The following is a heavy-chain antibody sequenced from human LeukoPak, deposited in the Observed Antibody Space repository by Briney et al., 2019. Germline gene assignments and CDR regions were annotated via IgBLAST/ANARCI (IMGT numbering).Heavy chain of an antibody. CDR3: ARGGGLLRY. D-gene: IGHD2-21*01. CDR1: GGSFSGYY. CDR2: INHSGST. V-gene: IGHV4-34*01. J-gene: IGHJ4*02. Sequence: SETLTLTCAVYGGSFSGYYWSWIRQPPGKGLEWIGEINHSGSTNYNPSLKSRVTISVDTSKNQFSLKLSSVTAADTAVYYCARGGGLLRYWGQGTLVTVSS.